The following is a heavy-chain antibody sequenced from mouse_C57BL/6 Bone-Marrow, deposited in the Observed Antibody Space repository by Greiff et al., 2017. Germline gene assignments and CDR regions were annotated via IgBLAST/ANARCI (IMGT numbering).Heavy chain of an antibody. Sequence: EVQLVESGPGLVKPSQSLSLTCSVTGYSITSGYYWNWIRQFPGNKLEWMGYISYDGSNNYNPSLKNRISITRDTSKNQFFLKLNSVTTEDTATYYCARRDDYAAWFAYWGQGTLVTVSA. CDR2: ISYDGSN. J-gene: IGHJ3*01. CDR1: GYSITSGYY. CDR3: ARRDDYAAWFAY. V-gene: IGHV3-6*01. D-gene: IGHD2-4*01.